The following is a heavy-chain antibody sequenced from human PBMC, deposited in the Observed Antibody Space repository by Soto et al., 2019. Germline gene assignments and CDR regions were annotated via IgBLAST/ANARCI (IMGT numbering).Heavy chain of an antibody. CDR2: ISGSGDST. D-gene: IGHD6-19*01. CDR3: AKGVPGIAVAGTGYFQH. J-gene: IGHJ1*01. Sequence: EVQLLESGGGLVQPGGSLRLSCAASGFTFSSYAMRWVRQAPGKGLEWVSGISGSGDSTYYADSVKARFTISRDNSKNTLYLQMHSLRAEDTAVYYCAKGVPGIAVAGTGYFQHWGQGTLVTVSS. V-gene: IGHV3-23*01. CDR1: GFTFSSYA.